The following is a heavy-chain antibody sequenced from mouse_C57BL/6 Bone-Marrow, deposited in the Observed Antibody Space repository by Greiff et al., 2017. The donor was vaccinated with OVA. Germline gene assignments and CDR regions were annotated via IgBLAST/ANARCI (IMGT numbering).Heavy chain of an antibody. Sequence: VQLQQPGAELVKPGASVQVSCKASGYTFTSYWMHWVKQRPGQGLEWIGRIHPSDSDTNYTQKFKGKATLTVDKSSRPAYMQLSSLTSEDSAVYYGAIAPYYYGFDYWGQGTTLTVSS. CDR2: IHPSDSDT. V-gene: IGHV1-74*01. CDR1: GYTFTSYW. J-gene: IGHJ2*01. D-gene: IGHD1-1*01. CDR3: AIAPYYYGFDY.